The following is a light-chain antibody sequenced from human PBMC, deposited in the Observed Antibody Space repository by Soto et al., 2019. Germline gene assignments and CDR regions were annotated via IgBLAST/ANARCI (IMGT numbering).Light chain of an antibody. CDR3: CAFTSSGTWV. J-gene: IGLJ3*02. CDR2: EVS. V-gene: IGLV2-14*01. CDR1: SSDVGGYNY. Sequence: QSALTQPASVSGSPGQSITISCTGTSSDVGGYNYVSWYQQHPGKAPKLMIYEVSNRPSGVSNRFSGSKSGNTASLTISGLQAEDEADYYCCAFTSSGTWVFGVGTKVTVL.